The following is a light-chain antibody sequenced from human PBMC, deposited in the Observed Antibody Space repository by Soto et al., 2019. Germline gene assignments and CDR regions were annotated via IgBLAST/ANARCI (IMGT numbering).Light chain of an antibody. CDR3: HQRQSWPRT. Sequence: EIGLTQSPGTLSFSPGERATPSCRASQSVVSDYLAWYQQKPGQAPRVLIYDASTRATGFPARFSGSGSETDFTLTISDVQPEDFALYYCHQRQSWPRTFGQGTKVDIK. J-gene: IGKJ1*01. CDR1: QSVVSDY. V-gene: IGKV3-11*01. CDR2: DAS.